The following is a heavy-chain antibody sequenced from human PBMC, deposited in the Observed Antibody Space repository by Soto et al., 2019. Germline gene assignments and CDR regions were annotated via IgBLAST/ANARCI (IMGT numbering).Heavy chain of an antibody. CDR3: ARGTTVETGNY. Sequence: ASVKVSCKAFVYTSTSYGISWVRQAPGEGVELMGWIIAYNGNTNYAQKLQGRVTMTTDTSTSKAYVELRSLRSDDTAVYYCARGTTVETGNYWGQATLVTVS. J-gene: IGHJ4*02. V-gene: IGHV1-18*01. D-gene: IGHD4-17*01. CDR1: VYTSTSYG. CDR2: IIAYNGNT.